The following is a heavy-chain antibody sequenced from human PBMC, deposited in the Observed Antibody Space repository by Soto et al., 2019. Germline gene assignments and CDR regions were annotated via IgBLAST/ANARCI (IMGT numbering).Heavy chain of an antibody. V-gene: IGHV1-69*01. CDR3: ARSDTMVRGVIMGSYYCYGMDV. D-gene: IGHD3-10*01. J-gene: IGHJ6*02. Sequence: QVQLVQSGAEVKKPGSSVKVSCKASGGTFSSYAISWVRQAPGQGLEWMGGIIPIFGTANYAQKFQGRVTISADESTSTAYMELSSLRSEDKAVYYCARSDTMVRGVIMGSYYCYGMDVWGQGTTVTVSS. CDR1: GGTFSSYA. CDR2: IIPIFGTA.